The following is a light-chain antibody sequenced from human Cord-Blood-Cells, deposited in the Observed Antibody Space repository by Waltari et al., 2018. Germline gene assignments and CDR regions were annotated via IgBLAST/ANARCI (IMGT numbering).Light chain of an antibody. CDR1: QDISNY. CDR3: QQYDNLPIFT. V-gene: IGKV1-33*01. J-gene: IGKJ3*01. CDR2: DAS. Sequence: DIQMTQSPSSLSASVGDRVPITCQASQDISNYLNWYQQKPGKAPKLLIYDASNLETGVPSRFSGSGSGTEFTFTISSLQPEDIATYYCQQYDNLPIFTFGPGTKVDIK.